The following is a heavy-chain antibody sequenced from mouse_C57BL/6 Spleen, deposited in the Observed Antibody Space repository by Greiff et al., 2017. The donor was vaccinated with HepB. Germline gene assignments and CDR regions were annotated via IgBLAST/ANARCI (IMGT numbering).Heavy chain of an antibody. D-gene: IGHD1-1*01. J-gene: IGHJ3*01. CDR2: IDPEDGET. CDR3: AGSTVVVPPWLAY. V-gene: IGHV14-2*01. CDR1: GFNIKDYY. Sequence: EVQLQQSGAELVKPGASVKLSCTASGFNIKDYYMHWVKQRTEQGLEWIGRIDPEDGETKYAPKFQGKATITADTSSNTAYLQRSSLTSEDTAVYYGAGSTVVVPPWLAYWGQGTLVTVSA.